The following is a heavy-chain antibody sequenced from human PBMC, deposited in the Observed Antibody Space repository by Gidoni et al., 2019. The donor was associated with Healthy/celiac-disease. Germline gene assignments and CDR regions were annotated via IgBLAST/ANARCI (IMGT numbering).Heavy chain of an antibody. Sequence: EVQLVESGGGLVQPGGSLRLSCSASGFPFSSYAMHWVRQAPGKGLEYVSAISSNGGSTYYADSVKGRFTISRDNSKNTLYLQMSSLRAEDTAVYYCVRTGDYEIYYYYGMDVWGQGTTVTVSS. J-gene: IGHJ6*02. D-gene: IGHD4-17*01. CDR3: VRTGDYEIYYYYGMDV. CDR2: ISSNGGST. CDR1: GFPFSSYA. V-gene: IGHV3-64D*06.